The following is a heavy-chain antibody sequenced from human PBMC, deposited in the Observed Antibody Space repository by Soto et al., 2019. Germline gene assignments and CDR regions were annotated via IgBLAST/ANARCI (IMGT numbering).Heavy chain of an antibody. Sequence: SETLSLTCAVYGGSFSGYYWSWIRQPPGKGLEWIGEINHSGSTNYNPSLKSRVTIPVDTSKNQFSLKLSSVTAADTAVYYCASGSSSWYRPYYYYGMDVWGQGTTVTVS. CDR1: GGSFSGYY. D-gene: IGHD6-13*01. CDR2: INHSGST. CDR3: ASGSSSWYRPYYYYGMDV. V-gene: IGHV4-34*01. J-gene: IGHJ6*02.